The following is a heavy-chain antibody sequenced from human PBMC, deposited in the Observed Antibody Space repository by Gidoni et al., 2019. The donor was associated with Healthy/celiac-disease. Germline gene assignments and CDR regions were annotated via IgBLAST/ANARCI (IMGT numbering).Heavy chain of an antibody. V-gene: IGHV3-33*01. Sequence: QVQLVESGGGVVQPGRSLRLSCAASGFTFSSYGMHWVRQAPGKGLEWVAVIWYDGSNKYYADSVKGRFTISRDNSKNTLYLQMNSLRAEDTAVYYCAREERDGYNYQLDYYYGMDVWGQGTTVTVSS. CDR3: AREERDGYNYQLDYYYGMDV. CDR2: IWYDGSNK. J-gene: IGHJ6*02. CDR1: GFTFSSYG. D-gene: IGHD5-12*01.